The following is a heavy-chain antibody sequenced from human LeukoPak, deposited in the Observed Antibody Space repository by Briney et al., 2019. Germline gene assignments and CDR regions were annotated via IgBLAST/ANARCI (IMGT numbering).Heavy chain of an antibody. CDR3: ARVYARRRDLTIFGVVIPVRYFDL. D-gene: IGHD3-3*01. J-gene: IGHJ2*01. CDR2: IYYSGST. V-gene: IGHV4-59*01. CDR1: GVSISSYY. Sequence: PSETLSLTCTVSGVSISSYYWSWIRQPPGKGLEWIGSIYYSGSTNYNPSLKSRVTIAVDTSKNQFSLKLSYVNAADTAVYYCARVYARRRDLTIFGVVIPVRYFDLWGRGTLVTVSS.